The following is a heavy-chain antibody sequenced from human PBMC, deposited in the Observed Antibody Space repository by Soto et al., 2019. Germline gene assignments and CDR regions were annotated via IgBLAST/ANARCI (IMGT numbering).Heavy chain of an antibody. Sequence: ASVKVSCKASGYTFTSYGISWVRQAPGQGPEWMGWISAYNGNTNYAQKLQGRVNMTTDTSTSTAYMELRSLRSDDTAVYYCARTPKCGSGGSCYSDYWGQGTLVTVSS. CDR2: ISAYNGNT. V-gene: IGHV1-18*01. J-gene: IGHJ4*02. D-gene: IGHD2-15*01. CDR3: ARTPKCGSGGSCYSDY. CDR1: GYTFTSYG.